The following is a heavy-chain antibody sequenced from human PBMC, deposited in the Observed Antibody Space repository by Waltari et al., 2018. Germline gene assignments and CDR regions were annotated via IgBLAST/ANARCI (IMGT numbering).Heavy chain of an antibody. V-gene: IGHV4-59*13. J-gene: IGHJ2*01. CDR2: IYVSRAT. D-gene: IGHD5-12*01. CDR1: AGSMSSYY. Sequence: QVQLQESGPGLVKPSETLSLTCTVSAGSMSSYYWSWLRQSPGRGLEWIGYIYVSRATNYNPSLQNRVTISLDKSKNQFSLQLRSVIAADTAIYFCARGVYTFDSRWHYDLWGRGTLVAVSS. CDR3: ARGVYTFDSRWHYDL.